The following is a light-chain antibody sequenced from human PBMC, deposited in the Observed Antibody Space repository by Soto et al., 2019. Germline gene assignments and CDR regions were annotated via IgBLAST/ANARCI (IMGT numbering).Light chain of an antibody. V-gene: IGLV2-18*02. CDR3: TSYTGSSTWV. J-gene: IGLJ1*01. Sequence: QSVLTQPPSVSGSPGQSVTITCAGTSSDVGGYNYVSWYQQPPGTAPKPVISEVSNRPSGVPDRFSGSKSANTASLTISGLQAEDEADYYCTSYTGSSTWVFGTGTKVTVL. CDR2: EVS. CDR1: SSDVGGYNY.